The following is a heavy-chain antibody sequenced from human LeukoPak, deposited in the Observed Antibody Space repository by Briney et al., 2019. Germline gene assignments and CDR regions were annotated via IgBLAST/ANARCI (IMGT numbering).Heavy chain of an antibody. D-gene: IGHD3-22*01. J-gene: IGHJ3*02. CDR2: ISSSSSYT. Sequence: PGGSLRLSCAASGIIFNTYAMNWVRQAPGKGLEWVSYISSSSSYTNYADSVKGRFTISRDNAKNSLYLQMNSLRAEDTAVYYCARVSKTGYYYSPLDAFDIWGQGTMVTVSS. CDR3: ARVSKTGYYYSPLDAFDI. V-gene: IGHV3-21*05. CDR1: GIIFNTYA.